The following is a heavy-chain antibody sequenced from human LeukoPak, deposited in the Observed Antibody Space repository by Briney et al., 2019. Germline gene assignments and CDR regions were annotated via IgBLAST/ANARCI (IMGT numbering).Heavy chain of an antibody. V-gene: IGHV4-59*01. Sequence: PSETLSLTCTVSGGSISSYYWSWIRQPPGKGLEWIGYIYYSGSTNYNPSLKSRVTISVDTSKNQFSLKLSSVTAADTAVYYCAGAWQLRSPDYFDYWGQGTLVTVSS. J-gene: IGHJ4*02. CDR1: GGSISSYY. D-gene: IGHD5-24*01. CDR2: IYYSGST. CDR3: AGAWQLRSPDYFDY.